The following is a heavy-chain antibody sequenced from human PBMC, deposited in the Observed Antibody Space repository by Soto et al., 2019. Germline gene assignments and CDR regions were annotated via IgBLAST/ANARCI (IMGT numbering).Heavy chain of an antibody. CDR1: DDSITNYF. J-gene: IGHJ5*02. D-gene: IGHD2-8*01. Sequence: PSEPLSLTRTVSDDSITNYFWTWIRQPPGKGLEWIGYIYYTGNTNYNSSLTSRVTISLDTSKNQIYLKLKSVTAADTAVYYCARKAPEYANYGYSGGFHPWGQG. V-gene: IGHV4-59*12. CDR2: IYYTGNT. CDR3: ARKAPEYANYGYSGGFHP.